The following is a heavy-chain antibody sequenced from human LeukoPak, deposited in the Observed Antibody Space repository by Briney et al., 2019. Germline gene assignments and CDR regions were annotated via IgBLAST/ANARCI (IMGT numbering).Heavy chain of an antibody. CDR3: ARAATVGAAARWFDP. CDR1: GGSVTSYY. D-gene: IGHD6-13*01. Sequence: SETLSLTCTVSGGSVTSYYCNWVRQPPGRGLEWIGYIYYSGGTNYNPSLESRVTISLDTAKNQFSLKLSSVTAADTAVYYCARAATVGAAARWFDPWGQGTLVTVSS. V-gene: IGHV4-59*02. CDR2: IYYSGGT. J-gene: IGHJ5*02.